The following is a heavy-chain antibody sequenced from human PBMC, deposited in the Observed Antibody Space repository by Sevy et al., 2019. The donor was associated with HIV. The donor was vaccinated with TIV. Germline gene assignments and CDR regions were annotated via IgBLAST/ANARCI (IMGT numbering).Heavy chain of an antibody. D-gene: IGHD2-21*02. V-gene: IGHV1-69*13. Sequence: ASVKVSCKASGDTFRKYVISWVRQAPGQELEWMGGIIPVYGTTNYAQKFQARVTFTADASTSTVYMELSRLRSEDTAVYYCARDMTCGGDCYYFDNWGQGTLVTVSS. CDR3: ARDMTCGGDCYYFDN. CDR1: GDTFRKYV. J-gene: IGHJ4*02. CDR2: IIPVYGTT.